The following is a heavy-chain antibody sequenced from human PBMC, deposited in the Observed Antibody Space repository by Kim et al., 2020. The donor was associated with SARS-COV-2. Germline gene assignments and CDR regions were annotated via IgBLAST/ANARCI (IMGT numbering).Heavy chain of an antibody. CDR3: ARLEGYSSSWYPYFDY. CDR1: NGSISSSTYH. CDR2: IYYSGST. D-gene: IGHD6-13*01. V-gene: IGHV4-39*01. Sequence: SETLSLTCNVSNGSISSSTYHWGWIRQPPGKGLEWIGSIYYSGSTYYNPSLKSRVTISVDTSKNQFSLKLSSVTAADTAVYYCARLEGYSSSWYPYFDYWGQGILVTVSS. J-gene: IGHJ4*02.